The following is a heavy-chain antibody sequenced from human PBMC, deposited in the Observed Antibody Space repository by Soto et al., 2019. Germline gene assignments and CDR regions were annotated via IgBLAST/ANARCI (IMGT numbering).Heavy chain of an antibody. D-gene: IGHD3-10*01. Sequence: GGSLRLSCAASGFTFSSYDMHWVRQATGKGLEWVSAIGTAGDTYYPGSGKGRFTISRENAKNSLYLQMNSLGAEDTAVYYCMVRGLYGMDVWGQGTTVTVSS. CDR1: GFTFSSYD. CDR3: MVRGLYGMDV. CDR2: IGTAGDT. V-gene: IGHV3-13*01. J-gene: IGHJ6*02.